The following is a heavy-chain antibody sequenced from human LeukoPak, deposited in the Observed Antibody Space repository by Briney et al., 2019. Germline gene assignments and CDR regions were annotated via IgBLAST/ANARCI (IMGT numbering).Heavy chain of an antibody. V-gene: IGHV5-51*01. CDR1: GYSFTSYW. CDR3: AMKYSSGYSYFDY. D-gene: IGHD3-22*01. J-gene: IGHJ4*02. Sequence: GGSLKIPCKGSGYSFTSYWIGWVRQMPGKGLEWMGIIYPGDSDTRYSPSFQGQVTISADKSISTAYLQWGSLKASDTAMYYCAMKYSSGYSYFDYWGQGTLVTVSS. CDR2: IYPGDSDT.